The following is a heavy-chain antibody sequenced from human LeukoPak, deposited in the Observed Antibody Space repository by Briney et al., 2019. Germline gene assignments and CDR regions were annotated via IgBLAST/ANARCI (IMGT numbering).Heavy chain of an antibody. CDR1: GFTFSSYA. J-gene: IGHJ4*02. CDR2: ISSNGGST. Sequence: GGALRPSCSASGFTFSSYAMHWVRQAPGKGLEYVSSISSNGGSTYYADSVKGRFSISIDNSKNTLFLQMSSLRTEDTAVYYCASPYSGYDYNFEHWGQGTLVTVSS. D-gene: IGHD5-12*01. V-gene: IGHV3-64D*06. CDR3: ASPYSGYDYNFEH.